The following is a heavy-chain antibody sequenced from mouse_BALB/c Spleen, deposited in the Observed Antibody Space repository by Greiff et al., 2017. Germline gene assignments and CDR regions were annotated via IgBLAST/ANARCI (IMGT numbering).Heavy chain of an antibody. V-gene: IGHV5-6*01. D-gene: IGHD2-14*01. J-gene: IGHJ3*01. CDR3: ARQEVRAWFAY. CDR1: GFTFSSYG. CDR2: ISSGGSYT. Sequence: VQLKESGGDLVKPGGSLKLSCAASGFTFSSYGMSWVRQTPDKRLEWVATISSGGSYTYYPDSVKGRFTISRDNAKNTLYLQMSSLKSEDTAMYYCARQEVRAWFAYWGQGTLVTVSA.